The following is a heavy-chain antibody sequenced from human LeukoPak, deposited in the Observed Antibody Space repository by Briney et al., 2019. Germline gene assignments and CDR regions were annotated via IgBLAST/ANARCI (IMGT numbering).Heavy chain of an antibody. CDR3: ARPQAGSAIASNFDY. CDR1: GFTFSSYA. V-gene: IGHV3-23*01. J-gene: IGHJ4*02. Sequence: GGSLRLSCAASGFTFSSYAMSWVRQAPGKGLEWVSAISGSGGSTYYADSVKGRFTISRDNSKNTLYLQMNSLRAEDTAVYYCARPQAGSAIASNFDYWGQGTLVTVSS. D-gene: IGHD6-19*01. CDR2: ISGSGGST.